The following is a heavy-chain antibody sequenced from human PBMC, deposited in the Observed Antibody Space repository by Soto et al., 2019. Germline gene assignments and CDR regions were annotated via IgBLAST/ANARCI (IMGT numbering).Heavy chain of an antibody. J-gene: IGHJ3*02. CDR2: INADNGNT. CDR1: GYPFSSYA. Sequence: QVRLVQSGAEVKKPGASVKVSCKASGYPFSSYAIHWVRQAPGQRPEWMGWINADNGNTRYSQKLQGRVSISRDTSASTAYMELSSLTSEDTTVYYCARSRIVSAPADMSGFAFDIWGQGTMVTVST. D-gene: IGHD2-2*01. CDR3: ARSRIVSAPADMSGFAFDI. V-gene: IGHV1-3*01.